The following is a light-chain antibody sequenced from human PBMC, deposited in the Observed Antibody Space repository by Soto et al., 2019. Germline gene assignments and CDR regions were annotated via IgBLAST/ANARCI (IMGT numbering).Light chain of an antibody. CDR2: DAS. Sequence: DLQMTQSPSTLSASVGDRVTITCRASQSISSWLAWYQQKPGKAPKLLIYDASSLESGVPSRFSGSGSGTEFTLTISSLQPDDFATYYCQQYNSYSWTFGQGTNV. V-gene: IGKV1-5*01. CDR3: QQYNSYSWT. CDR1: QSISSW. J-gene: IGKJ1*01.